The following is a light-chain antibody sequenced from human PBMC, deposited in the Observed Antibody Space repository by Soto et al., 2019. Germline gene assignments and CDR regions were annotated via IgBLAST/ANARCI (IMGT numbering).Light chain of an antibody. V-gene: IGKV1-5*03. CDR2: KAS. CDR3: QQYNSYSPWT. Sequence: DILMTQSPSTLSASVEDRVTITCRARQSISSWLAWYQQKPWKAPKLLIYKASSLESGVPSRFIGSGSGTEFTLTISSLQPDDFATYYCQQYNSYSPWTFGQGTKVEIK. CDR1: QSISSW. J-gene: IGKJ1*01.